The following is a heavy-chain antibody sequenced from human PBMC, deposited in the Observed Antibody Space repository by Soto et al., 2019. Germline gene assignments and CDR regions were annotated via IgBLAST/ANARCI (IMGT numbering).Heavy chain of an antibody. D-gene: IGHD5-12*01. CDR3: ARDPDILNAFDL. J-gene: IGHJ3*01. Sequence: ASVKVSCKASGNTFTSFDFNWVRQATGQGLEWMGWMNPNSGNTGHAQKFQGRVSLTRDTSISTVYMELSSLTSEDTAVYYCARDPDILNAFDLWGQGTMVTVSS. CDR2: MNPNSGNT. CDR1: GNTFTSFD. V-gene: IGHV1-8*01.